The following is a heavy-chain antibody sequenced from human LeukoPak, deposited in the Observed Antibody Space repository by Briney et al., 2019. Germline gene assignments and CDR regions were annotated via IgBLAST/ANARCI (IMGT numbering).Heavy chain of an antibody. CDR1: GGSLSRHY. CDR3: ARFSSGCSTSSCYLTY. J-gene: IGHJ4*02. Sequence: AETLSHTCSVCGGSLSRHYWSWLRQPPGKALVLIGHIHDTGSTFYNPSLRGRVTISLDTSNNQFSLKLTSMTAADTAVYYCARFSSGCSTSSCYLTYWGQGTLVTVS. CDR2: IHDTGST. V-gene: IGHV4-59*11. D-gene: IGHD2-2*01.